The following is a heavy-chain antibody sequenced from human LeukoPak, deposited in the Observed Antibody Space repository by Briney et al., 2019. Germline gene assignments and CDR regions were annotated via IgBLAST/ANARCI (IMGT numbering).Heavy chain of an antibody. CDR2: ISYDGSNK. J-gene: IGHJ6*02. CDR3: ARGAGVTMVRDYGMDV. CDR1: GFTFSSYG. D-gene: IGHD3-10*01. V-gene: IGHV3-30*03. Sequence: PGRSLRLSCAASGFTFSSYGMHWVRQAPGKGLEWVAVISYDGSNKYYADSVKGRFTISRDNSKNTLYLQMNSLRAEDTAVYYCARGAGVTMVRDYGMDVWGQGTTVTVSS.